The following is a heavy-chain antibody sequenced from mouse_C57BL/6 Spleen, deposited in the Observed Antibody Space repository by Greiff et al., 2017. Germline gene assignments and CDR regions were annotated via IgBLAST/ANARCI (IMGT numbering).Heavy chain of an antibody. CDR2: ISSGSSTI. J-gene: IGHJ2*01. Sequence: DVQLVESGGGLVKPGGSLKLSCAASGFTFSDYGMHWVRQAPEKGLEWVAYISSGSSTIYYADTVEGRFTISRDNAKNTLFLQMTCLRSEDTAMYYCARRLADYFDYWGQGTTLTVSS. CDR3: ARRLADYFDY. V-gene: IGHV5-17*01. CDR1: GFTFSDYG. D-gene: IGHD1-2*01.